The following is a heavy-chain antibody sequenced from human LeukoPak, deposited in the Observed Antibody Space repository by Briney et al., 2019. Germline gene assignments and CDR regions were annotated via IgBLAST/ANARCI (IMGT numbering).Heavy chain of an antibody. D-gene: IGHD2-2*01. CDR2: INPHSGDT. Sequence: ASVKVSCKASGYTFTGYYVHWVRQAPGQGLEWMGWINPHSGDTSYAQKFQGRVTMTRDTSTSTVYMELSSLRSDDTAVYYCARWRKTSWEEFDYWGQGTLVTVSS. V-gene: IGHV1-2*02. J-gene: IGHJ4*02. CDR3: ARWRKTSWEEFDY. CDR1: GYTFTGYY.